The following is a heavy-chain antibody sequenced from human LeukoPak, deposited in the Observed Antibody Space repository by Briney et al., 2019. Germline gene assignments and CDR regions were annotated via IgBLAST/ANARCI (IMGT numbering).Heavy chain of an antibody. V-gene: IGHV3-33*01. CDR2: IWYDGSNK. CDR1: GFXFSSYG. Sequence: GRSLRLSCAASGFXFSSYGMHWVRQAPGKGLEWVAVIWYDGSNKYYADSVKGGFTISRDNSKNTLYLQMNSLRAEDTAVYYCARGGWGVFYDSSGYDFDYWGQGTLVTVSS. D-gene: IGHD3-22*01. CDR3: ARGGWGVFYDSSGYDFDY. J-gene: IGHJ4*02.